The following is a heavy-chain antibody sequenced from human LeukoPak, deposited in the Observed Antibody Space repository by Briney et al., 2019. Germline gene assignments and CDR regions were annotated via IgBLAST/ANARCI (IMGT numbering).Heavy chain of an antibody. CDR3: AKTEGRWLQFGDTYYFDY. D-gene: IGHD5-24*01. CDR1: GFTFSSYG. J-gene: IGHJ4*02. Sequence: GGSLRLSCAASGFTFSSYGMAWVRQAPGKGLEWVAVISYDGSNKYYADSVKGRFTISRDNSKNTLYLQMNSLRAEDTAVYYCAKTEGRWLQFGDTYYFDYWGQGTLVTVSS. CDR2: ISYDGSNK. V-gene: IGHV3-30*18.